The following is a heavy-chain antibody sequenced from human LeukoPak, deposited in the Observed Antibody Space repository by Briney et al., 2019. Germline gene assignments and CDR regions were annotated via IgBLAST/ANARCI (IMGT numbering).Heavy chain of an antibody. CDR1: GFTFSSYW. Sequence: GGSLRLSCAASGFTFSSYWMHWVRQAPGKGLVRVSRINGDGTSTTYADSVKGRFTIFRDNAKNTLSLQMNSLRAEDTAVYYCARDSHGYPLDYWGQGTLVTVSS. V-gene: IGHV3-74*01. D-gene: IGHD5-18*01. CDR2: INGDGTST. J-gene: IGHJ4*02. CDR3: ARDSHGYPLDY.